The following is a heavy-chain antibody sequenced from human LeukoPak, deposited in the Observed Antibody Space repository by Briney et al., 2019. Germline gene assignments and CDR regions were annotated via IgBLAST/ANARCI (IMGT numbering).Heavy chain of an antibody. CDR1: GFIFRNYA. V-gene: IGHV3-23*01. CDR2: ISGNDDST. J-gene: IGHJ4*02. CDR3: AKGGSGVPRALAS. Sequence: GGSLRLSCAASGFIFRNYAMSWVRQGPGQGPEWVTAISGNDDSTYYADSVKGRFTISRDNSRNTLYLQMNSPRAEDTAIYYCAKGGSGVPRALASWGQGTLVTVSS. D-gene: IGHD2-15*01.